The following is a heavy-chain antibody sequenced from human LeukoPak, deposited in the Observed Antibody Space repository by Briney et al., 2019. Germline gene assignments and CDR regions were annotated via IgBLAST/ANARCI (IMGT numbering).Heavy chain of an antibody. CDR2: MNPNSGNT. J-gene: IGHJ6*02. CDR3: ARNYDGYYYYYYGMDV. CDR1: GYTFTSYD. Sequence: GASVKVSCKASGYTFTSYDINWVRQATGQGLEWMGWMNPNSGNTGYAQKFQGRVTMTRNTSISTAYMELSSLRSEDTAVYYCARNYDGYYYYYYGMDVWGQGTTVTVSS. V-gene: IGHV1-8*01. D-gene: IGHD1-7*01.